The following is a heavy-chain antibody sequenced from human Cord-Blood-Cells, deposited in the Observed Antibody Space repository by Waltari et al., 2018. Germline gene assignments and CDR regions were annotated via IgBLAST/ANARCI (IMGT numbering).Heavy chain of an antibody. CDR1: GFSFRSSG. Sequence: QVQLVESGGGVVPTGRCLRLSCAASGFSFRSSGMRSVSQAPGKGLEWVAVISYDGSNKYYADSVKGRFTISRDNSKNTLYLQMNSLRAEDTAVYYCAKGIAAAGNDAFDIWGQGTMVTVSS. D-gene: IGHD6-13*01. J-gene: IGHJ3*02. V-gene: IGHV3-30*18. CDR3: AKGIAAAGNDAFDI. CDR2: ISYDGSNK.